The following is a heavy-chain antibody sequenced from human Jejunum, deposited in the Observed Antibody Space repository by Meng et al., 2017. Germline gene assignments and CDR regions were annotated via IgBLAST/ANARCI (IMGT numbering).Heavy chain of an antibody. CDR3: VRDGRAYYYDYTGYFLY. CDR2: IRTNAYGGTT. J-gene: IGHJ4*02. D-gene: IGHD3-22*01. Sequence: GESLKISCTGSGFTFGDYAVTWVRRAPGKGLEWVGFIRTNAYGGTTEFAASVKGRFTMSRDDSKSTAYLQLDSLKTEDTAMYYCVRDGRAYYYDYTGYFLYWGQGTLVTVSS. V-gene: IGHV3-49*04. CDR1: GFTFGDYA.